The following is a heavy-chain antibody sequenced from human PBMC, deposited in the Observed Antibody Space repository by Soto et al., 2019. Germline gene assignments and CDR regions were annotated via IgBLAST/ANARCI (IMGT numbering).Heavy chain of an antibody. D-gene: IGHD3-3*01. CDR1: RFTFNIYT. V-gene: IGHV3-21*01. J-gene: IGHJ4*02. Sequence: GSIKLSSASSRFTFNIYTMNWVLKTPGKGLEWVSAISGSGSYIYSAESVKGRFTISRDNAKNLLYLQMSSLRAEDTAVYYCARDPSGGRPGFDYWGQGTQVTGSS. CDR2: ISGSGSYI. CDR3: ARDPSGGRPGFDY.